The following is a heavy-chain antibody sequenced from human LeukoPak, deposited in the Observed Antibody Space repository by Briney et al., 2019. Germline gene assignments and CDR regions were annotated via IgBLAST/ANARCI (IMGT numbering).Heavy chain of an antibody. D-gene: IGHD3-22*01. CDR3: ARNYESSGYYYEVAAFDI. Sequence: GGSLRLSCAASGFNLSSYGMQWVRQAPGKGLEWVAVTWYDGSNKYYADSAKGRFTISRDNSKNTLYLQMNSLRAEDTAVYYCARNYESSGYYYEVAAFDIWGQGTMVTVSS. CDR1: GFNLSSYG. CDR2: TWYDGSNK. J-gene: IGHJ3*02. V-gene: IGHV3-33*01.